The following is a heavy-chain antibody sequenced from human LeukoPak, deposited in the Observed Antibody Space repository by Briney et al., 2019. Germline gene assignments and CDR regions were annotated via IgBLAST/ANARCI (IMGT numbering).Heavy chain of an antibody. Sequence: GGSLRLSCAASGFTFSDYYMSWIRQAPEKGLEWVSYISSSGSTIYYADSVKGRFTISRDNAKNSLYLQMNSLRAEDTAVYYCARDSVRYDAFDIWGQGTMVTVSS. J-gene: IGHJ3*02. CDR3: ARDSVRYDAFDI. CDR1: GFTFSDYY. CDR2: ISSSGSTI. D-gene: IGHD3-9*01. V-gene: IGHV3-11*01.